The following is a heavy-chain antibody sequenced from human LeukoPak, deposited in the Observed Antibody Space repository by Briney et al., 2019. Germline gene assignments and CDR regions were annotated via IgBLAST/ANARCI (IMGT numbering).Heavy chain of an antibody. Sequence: GGSLRLSCAAFGLTFGSYAVNWVRQAPGKGLEWVSVISGSGGSTYYADSVKGRFTISRDNSKNTVYLQMNSLRAEDTAVYFCAKDHQQLVPAALGHSYFDDWGQGTLVTVYS. D-gene: IGHD2-2*01. CDR3: AKDHQQLVPAALGHSYFDD. V-gene: IGHV3-23*01. J-gene: IGHJ4*02. CDR2: ISGSGGST. CDR1: GLTFGSYA.